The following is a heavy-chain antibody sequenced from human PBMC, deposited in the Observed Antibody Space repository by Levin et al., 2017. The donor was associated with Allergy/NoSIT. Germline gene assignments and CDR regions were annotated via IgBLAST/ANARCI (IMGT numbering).Heavy chain of an antibody. Sequence: GGSLRLSCAASGFTFSSYAMSWVRQAPGKGLEWVSGISGSGGSTYYADSVKGRFTISRDNSKNTLYLQMNSLRAEDTAVYYCAKVRSPYFYYYGMDVWGQGTTVTVSS. CDR1: GFTFSSYA. CDR3: AKVRSPYFYYYGMDV. CDR2: ISGSGGST. V-gene: IGHV3-23*01. J-gene: IGHJ6*02.